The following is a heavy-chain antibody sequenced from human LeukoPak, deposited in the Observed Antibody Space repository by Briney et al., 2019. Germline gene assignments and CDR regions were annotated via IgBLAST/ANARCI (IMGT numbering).Heavy chain of an antibody. J-gene: IGHJ4*02. CDR2: INPNSGGT. CDR1: GYTFTGYY. Sequence: ASVKVSCKASGYTFTGYYMHWVRQAPGQGLEWMGWINPNSGGTNYAQKFQGRVTMTRDTSISTAYMELSRLRSDDTAVYYCARDIQGVLSFSRDGYNLYYFDYWGQGTLVTVSS. CDR3: ARDIQGVLSFSRDGYNLYYFDY. V-gene: IGHV1-2*02. D-gene: IGHD5-24*01.